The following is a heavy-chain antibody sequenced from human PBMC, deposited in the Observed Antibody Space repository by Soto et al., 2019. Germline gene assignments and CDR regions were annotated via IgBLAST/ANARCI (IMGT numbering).Heavy chain of an antibody. D-gene: IGHD3-3*01. CDR3: ARGGGVGVAGSAAFDM. CDR2: INPATGAA. J-gene: IGHJ3*02. V-gene: IGHV1-2*02. Sequence: QLHLVQSGAVVKKPGASVTVSCSASGYPVTAYYMHWVRQAPGRGLEWMGGINPATGAAKYTQTFQGMVTMTRDTSTSTVFMELSGLTSEATAVFYCARGGGVGVAGSAAFDMWGQGTLVTVSS. CDR1: GYPVTAYY.